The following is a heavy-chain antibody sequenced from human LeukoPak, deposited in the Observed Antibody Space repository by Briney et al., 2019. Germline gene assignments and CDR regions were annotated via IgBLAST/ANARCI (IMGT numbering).Heavy chain of an antibody. CDR2: ISSSSSYI. CDR3: ARLGDGGAWSD. CDR1: GFTFSSYS. V-gene: IGHV3-21*01. J-gene: IGHJ4*02. Sequence: GGSLRLSCAAPGFTFSSYSMNLVRQAPGKGLEWVSSISSSSSYIYYADSVKGRFTISRDNAKNSLYLQMNSLRAEDTAVYYCARLGDGGAWSDWGQGTLVTVSS. D-gene: IGHD3-16*01.